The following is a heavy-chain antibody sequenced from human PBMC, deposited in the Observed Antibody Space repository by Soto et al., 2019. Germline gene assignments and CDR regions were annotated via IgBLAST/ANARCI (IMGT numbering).Heavy chain of an antibody. CDR2: ISSSGTTM. D-gene: IGHD3-10*01. Sequence: PGGSLRLSCAASGLRFRDHYMTWIRQAPGKGLEWVSKISSSGTTMYYADSVKGRFTVSRDNANNSLYLEMNSLTAEDPAVYYCAADPYYYGSGFWGQGTLVTVSS. CDR1: GLRFRDHY. CDR3: AADPYYYGSGF. V-gene: IGHV3-11*01. J-gene: IGHJ4*02.